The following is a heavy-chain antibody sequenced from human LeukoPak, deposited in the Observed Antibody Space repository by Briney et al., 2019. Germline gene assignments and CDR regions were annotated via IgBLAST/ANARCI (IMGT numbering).Heavy chain of an antibody. J-gene: IGHJ4*02. CDR2: ISGSGGNT. CDR3: ARDHRRDGYNYADY. V-gene: IGHV3-23*01. CDR1: GFTFSSYA. Sequence: GGSLRLSCAASGFTFSSYAMSWVRQAAGKGLEWVSAISGSGGNTYYTVSVKGRFTISRDNSNNALYLQMNSLRAEDTAVYYCARDHRRDGYNYADYWGQGTLVTVSS. D-gene: IGHD5-24*01.